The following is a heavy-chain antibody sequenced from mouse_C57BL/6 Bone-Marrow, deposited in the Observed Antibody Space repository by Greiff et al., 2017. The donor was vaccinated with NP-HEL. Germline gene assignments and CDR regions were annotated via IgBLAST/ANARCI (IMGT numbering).Heavy chain of an antibody. D-gene: IGHD1-1*01. J-gene: IGHJ3*01. Sequence: VKLMESGAELARPGASVKLSCKASGYTFTSYGISWVKQRTGQGLEWIGELYPRSGNTYYNEKFKGKATLTADKSSSTAYMELRSLTSEDSAVYFCASHYYGSSYVAWFAYWGQGTLVTVSA. V-gene: IGHV1-81*01. CDR1: GYTFTSYG. CDR2: LYPRSGNT. CDR3: ASHYYGSSYVAWFAY.